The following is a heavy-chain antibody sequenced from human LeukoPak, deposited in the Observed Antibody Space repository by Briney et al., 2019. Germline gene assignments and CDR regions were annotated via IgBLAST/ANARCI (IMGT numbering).Heavy chain of an antibody. V-gene: IGHV3-23*01. D-gene: IGHD6-19*01. J-gene: IGHJ5*02. CDR2: ISGGGGST. Sequence: PGGSLRLSWAASGFTFSNQAMTWVRQAPGKGLEWVSGISGGGGSTYYADTVKGRFTISRDNSKNTLYLQMNSLRAEDTAVYYCAKSSSGWYRFDPWGQGTLVTVSS. CDR1: GFTFSNQA. CDR3: AKSSSGWYRFDP.